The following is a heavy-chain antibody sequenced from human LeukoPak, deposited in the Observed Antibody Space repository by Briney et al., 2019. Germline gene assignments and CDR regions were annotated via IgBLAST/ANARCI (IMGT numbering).Heavy chain of an antibody. CDR3: ARVGVRWFGEFPSDY. Sequence: GASVKVSCKASGGTFSSYAISWVRQAPGQGLEWMGGIIPIFGTANYAQKFQGRVTVTTDPSTSTAYMDLRSLRSDDTAVYYCARVGVRWFGEFPSDYWGQGTLVTVSS. CDR1: GGTFSSYA. V-gene: IGHV1-69*05. D-gene: IGHD3-10*01. CDR2: IIPIFGTA. J-gene: IGHJ4*02.